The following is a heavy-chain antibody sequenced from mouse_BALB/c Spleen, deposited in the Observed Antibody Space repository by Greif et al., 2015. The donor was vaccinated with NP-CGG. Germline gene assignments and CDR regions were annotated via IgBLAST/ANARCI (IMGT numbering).Heavy chain of an antibody. Sequence: EVKLMESGPGLVKPSQSLSLTCSVTGYSITSGYYWNWIRQFPGNKLEWMGYISYDGSNNYNPSLKNRISITRDTSKNQFFLKLNSVTTEDTATYYCASVYGQGFAYWGQGTLVTVSA. J-gene: IGHJ3*01. V-gene: IGHV3-6*02. CDR1: GYSITSGYY. D-gene: IGHD1-1*01. CDR3: ASVYGQGFAY. CDR2: ISYDGSN.